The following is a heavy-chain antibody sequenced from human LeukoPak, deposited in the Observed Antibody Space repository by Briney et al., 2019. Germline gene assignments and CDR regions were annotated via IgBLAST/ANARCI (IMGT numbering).Heavy chain of an antibody. CDR3: ARGPLRLGYCGGGSCYHFDY. Sequence: TPNYAQKFQARGTINAEESTSTAYMELSSLRSEDTAVYYCARGPLRLGYCGGGSCYHFDYWGQGTLVTVSS. J-gene: IGHJ4*02. CDR2: TP. V-gene: IGHV1-69*01. D-gene: IGHD2-15*01.